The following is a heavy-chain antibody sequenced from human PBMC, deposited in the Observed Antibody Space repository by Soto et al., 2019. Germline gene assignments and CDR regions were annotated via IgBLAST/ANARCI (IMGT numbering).Heavy chain of an antibody. CDR3: ARVNSSGWYRFDY. J-gene: IGHJ4*02. CDR2: ISSSSSYI. CDR1: GFTFSSYS. V-gene: IGHV3-21*01. D-gene: IGHD6-19*01. Sequence: GGSLRLSCAASGFTFSSYSMNWVRQAPGKGLEWVSSISSSSSYIYYADSVKGRFTISRDNAKNSLYLQMNSLRAEDTAVYYCARVNSSGWYRFDYWGQGTLVTVSS.